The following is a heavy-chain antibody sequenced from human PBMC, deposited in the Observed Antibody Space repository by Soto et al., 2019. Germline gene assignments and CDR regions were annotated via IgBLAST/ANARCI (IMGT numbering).Heavy chain of an antibody. CDR1: GFIFSNHA. D-gene: IGHD6-13*01. CDR2: ISAGGNLI. Sequence: PGGSLRLSCAVSGFIFSNHAMSWVRQVPGKGLEWVSGISAGGNLIYYADSVRGRFTMSRDNSKNMLCLQMNSLRAEDTAVYFCAKRQGIGAAAKNFDFWGQGARVTVSS. V-gene: IGHV3-23*01. J-gene: IGHJ4*02. CDR3: AKRQGIGAAAKNFDF.